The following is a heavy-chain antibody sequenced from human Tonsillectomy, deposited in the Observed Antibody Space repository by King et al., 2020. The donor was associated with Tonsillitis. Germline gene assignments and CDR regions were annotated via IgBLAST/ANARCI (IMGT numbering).Heavy chain of an antibody. CDR1: GGSISSGGYY. CDR3: ARWKDRGVIITDVDP. D-gene: IGHD3-10*01. Sequence: VQLQESGPGLVKPSQTLSLTCTVSGGSISSGGYYWSWIRQPPGKGLEWIGYIYYSGSPYYNPSLQSRVTISVDTSKNQFSLRLSSVTAADTAVYYCARWKDRGVIITDVDPWGQGTLVTVSS. V-gene: IGHV4-30-4*01. J-gene: IGHJ5*02. CDR2: IYYSGSP.